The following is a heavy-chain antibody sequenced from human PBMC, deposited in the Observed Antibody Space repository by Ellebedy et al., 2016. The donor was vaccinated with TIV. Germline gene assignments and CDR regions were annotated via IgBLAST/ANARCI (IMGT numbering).Heavy chain of an antibody. CDR2: IIPIFGTA. J-gene: IGHJ6*02. CDR1: GGTFSSYA. V-gene: IGHV1-69*13. Sequence: ASVKVSCKVSGGTFSSYAISWVRQAPGQGLEWMGGIIPIFGTANYAQKFQGRVTITADESTSTAYMELSSLRSEDTAAYYCARDPSESYSHYYYGMDVWGQGTTVTVSS. D-gene: IGHD1-26*01. CDR3: ARDPSESYSHYYYGMDV.